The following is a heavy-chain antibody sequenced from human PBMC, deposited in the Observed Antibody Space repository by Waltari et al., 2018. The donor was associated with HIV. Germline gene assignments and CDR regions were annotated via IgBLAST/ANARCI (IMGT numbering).Heavy chain of an antibody. D-gene: IGHD5-12*01. Sequence: EVQLVESGGGLIQRGGSLRLSCAASGFTVSSHYMSWVRQAPGKGLEWFSVIYSGGSTYYADSVKGRFTISRDNSKNTLYLQMNSLRAEDTAVYYCARDPEMATKWGYWGQGTLVTVSS. V-gene: IGHV3-53*01. J-gene: IGHJ4*02. CDR3: ARDPEMATKWGY. CDR2: IYSGGST. CDR1: GFTVSSHY.